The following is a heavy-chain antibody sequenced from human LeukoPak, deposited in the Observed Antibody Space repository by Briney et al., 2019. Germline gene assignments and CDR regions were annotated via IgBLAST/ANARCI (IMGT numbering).Heavy chain of an antibody. CDR2: IWYDGSNK. CDR3: AKDLKIVPNWFDP. D-gene: IGHD2-2*01. Sequence: GRSLRLSCAASGFTFSSYGMHWVRQAPGKGLEWVAVIWYDGSNKYYADSVKGRFTISRDNSKNTLYLQMNSLRAEDTAVYYCAKDLKIVPNWFDPWGQGTLVTVSS. CDR1: GFTFSSYG. V-gene: IGHV3-33*06. J-gene: IGHJ5*02.